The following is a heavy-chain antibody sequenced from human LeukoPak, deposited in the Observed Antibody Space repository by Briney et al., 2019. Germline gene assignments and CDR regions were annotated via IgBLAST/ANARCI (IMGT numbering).Heavy chain of an antibody. CDR1: GGSFSGYY. CDR2: INHGGST. D-gene: IGHD3-3*01. CDR3: ARGGYYDFWSGYYRPFDY. J-gene: IGHJ4*02. Sequence: PSETLSLTCAVYGGSFSGYYWSWIRQPPGKGLEWIGEINHGGSTNYNSSLKSRVTISVDTSKNQFSLKLSSVTAADTAVYYSARGGYYDFWSGYYRPFDYWGQGTLVTVSS. V-gene: IGHV4-34*01.